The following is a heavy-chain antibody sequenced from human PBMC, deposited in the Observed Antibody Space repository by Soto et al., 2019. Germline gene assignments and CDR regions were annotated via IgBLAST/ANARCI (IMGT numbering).Heavy chain of an antibody. V-gene: IGHV3-33*01. CDR1: GFTFSSYG. Sequence: QVQLVESGGGVVQPGRSLRLSCAASGFTFSSYGMHWVRQAPGKGLEWVAGIWYAGSNKYYADSGKGRFTIYRDNSKNTLYLQMNSLRAEDTDVYYCASDLGITIFGRSSYYFYYWGQGTLVTVSS. CDR2: IWYAGSNK. D-gene: IGHD3-3*01. CDR3: ASDLGITIFGRSSYYFYY. J-gene: IGHJ4*02.